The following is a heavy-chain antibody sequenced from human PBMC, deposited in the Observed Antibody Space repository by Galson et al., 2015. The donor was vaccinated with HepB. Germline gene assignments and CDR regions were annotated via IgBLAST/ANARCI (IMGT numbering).Heavy chain of an antibody. CDR1: GGTFSSYA. D-gene: IGHD5-18*01. V-gene: IGHV1-69*13. CDR2: IIPIFGTA. J-gene: IGHJ6*02. Sequence: SVKVSCKASGGTFSSYAISWVRQAPGQGLEWMGGIIPIFGTANYAQKFQGRVTITADESTSTAYMELSSLRPEDTAVYYCARDCSAAMGPGVGCSYYYGMDVWGQGTTVTVSS. CDR3: ARDCSAAMGPGVGCSYYYGMDV.